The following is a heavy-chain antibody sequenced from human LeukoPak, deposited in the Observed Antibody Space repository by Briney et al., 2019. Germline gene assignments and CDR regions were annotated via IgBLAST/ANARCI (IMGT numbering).Heavy chain of an antibody. D-gene: IGHD5-24*01. J-gene: IGHJ3*02. CDR1: GYSFTSYW. CDR3: VRHRGWLGDGYNSFAFDI. V-gene: IGHV5-51*01. CDR2: IYPGDSDT. Sequence: GESLKISCKGSGYSFTSYWIGWVRQMPGKGLEWMGIIYPGDSDTRYSPSFQGQVTISADKSISTAYLQWSSLKASDTAMYYCVRHRGWLGDGYNSFAFDIWGQGTMVTVSS.